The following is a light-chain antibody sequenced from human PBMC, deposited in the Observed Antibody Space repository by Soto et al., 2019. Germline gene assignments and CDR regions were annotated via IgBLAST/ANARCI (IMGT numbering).Light chain of an antibody. CDR3: QTWGTGIRV. J-gene: IGLJ3*02. CDR1: SGHSSNA. CDR2: LNNDGSH. V-gene: IGLV4-69*02. Sequence: QTVLTQSPSASASLGATVRLTCTLSSGHSSNAIAWHQQQPGKGPRYLMKLNNDGSHSKGDGISDRFSGSSSGAERCLTISSLQSEDEADYYCQTWGTGIRVFGGGTKLTVL.